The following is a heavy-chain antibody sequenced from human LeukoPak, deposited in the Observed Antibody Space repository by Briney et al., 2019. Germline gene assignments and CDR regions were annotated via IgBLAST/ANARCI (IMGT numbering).Heavy chain of an antibody. V-gene: IGHV3-23*01. CDR2: ISSSTGLT. D-gene: IGHD6-13*01. CDR1: GFTFSSYG. J-gene: IGHJ4*02. CDR3: ARGGSTWYYFDY. Sequence: GGTLRLSCAASGFTFSSYGMSWVRQAPGKGLEWVSAISSSTGLTYYADSVKGRFTISRDNSKHTLYMQMNSLRVEDTAVYYCARGGSTWYYFDYWGQGTLVTVSS.